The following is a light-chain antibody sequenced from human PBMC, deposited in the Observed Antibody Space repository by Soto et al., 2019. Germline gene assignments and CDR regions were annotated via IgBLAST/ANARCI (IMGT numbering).Light chain of an antibody. CDR3: QVRTDWPPFKYT. CDR1: QSVDTM. Sequence: EIVLTQSPASLSLSAGERVTLSCRASQSVDTMVAWYQQQVGRTPRLLIYETSNMATGVPGRFSGSGSGTDFTLTISRLEPEDFAVYFCQVRTDWPPFKYTFGQGTKLEV. J-gene: IGKJ2*01. CDR2: ETS. V-gene: IGKV3-11*01.